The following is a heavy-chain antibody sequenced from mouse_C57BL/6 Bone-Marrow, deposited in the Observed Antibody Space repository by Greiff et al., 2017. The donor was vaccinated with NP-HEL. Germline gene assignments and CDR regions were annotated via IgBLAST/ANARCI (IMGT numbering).Heavy chain of an antibody. V-gene: IGHV1-22*01. D-gene: IGHD1-1*01. Sequence: VQLQQSGPELVKPGASVKMSCKASGYTFTDYNMHWVKQSHGKSLEWIGYINPNNGGTSYNQKFKGKATLTVNKSSSTAYMELRSLTSEDSAVYYCARNGYGSSSAWFAYWGQGTLVTVSA. CDR1: GYTFTDYN. J-gene: IGHJ3*01. CDR3: ARNGYGSSSAWFAY. CDR2: INPNNGGT.